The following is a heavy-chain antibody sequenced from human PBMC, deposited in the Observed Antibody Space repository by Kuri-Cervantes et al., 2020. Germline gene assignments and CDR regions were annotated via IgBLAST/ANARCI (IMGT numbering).Heavy chain of an antibody. CDR3: ARDCRPITMIVMGLDY. CDR2: ISSSSSYI. Sequence: GESLKISCAASGFTFGSYSMNWVRQAPGKGLEWVSSISSSSSYIYYADSVKGRFTISRDNAKNSLYLQMNSLRAEDTAVYYCARDCRPITMIVMGLDYWGQGTLVTVSS. V-gene: IGHV3-21*01. J-gene: IGHJ4*02. D-gene: IGHD3-22*01. CDR1: GFTFGSYS.